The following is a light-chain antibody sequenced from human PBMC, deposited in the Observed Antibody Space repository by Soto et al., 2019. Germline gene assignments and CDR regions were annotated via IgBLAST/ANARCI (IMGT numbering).Light chain of an antibody. CDR3: QQYGTSPRSIT. Sequence: EIVLTQSRGTLSLSPGERAILSCRASQSVSSSYLAWYQQKPGQAPRLVMYGASSRATGIPDRFSGGGSGTDFTLTINKLEPEDFAVYYCQQYGTSPRSITFGQGTRLEIK. V-gene: IGKV3-20*01. CDR2: GAS. J-gene: IGKJ5*01. CDR1: QSVSSSY.